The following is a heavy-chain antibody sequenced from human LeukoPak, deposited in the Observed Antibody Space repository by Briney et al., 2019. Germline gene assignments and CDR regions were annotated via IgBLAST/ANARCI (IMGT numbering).Heavy chain of an antibody. Sequence: SQTLSPTCTVSGGSISSGGYYWSWIRQHPGKGLEWIGYIYYSGSTYYNPSLKSRVTISVDTSKNQFSLKLSSVTAADTAVYYCARDGIGGATAGDDYWGQGTLVTVSS. CDR1: GGSISSGGYY. V-gene: IGHV4-31*03. CDR2: IYYSGST. CDR3: ARDGIGGATAGDDY. D-gene: IGHD3-16*01. J-gene: IGHJ4*02.